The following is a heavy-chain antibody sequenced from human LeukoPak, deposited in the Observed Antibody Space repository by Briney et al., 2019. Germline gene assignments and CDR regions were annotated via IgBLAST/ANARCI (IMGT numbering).Heavy chain of an antibody. Sequence: GGSLRLSCAASGFTFSSYSMNWVRQAPGKGLEWVSYISSSSSTIYYADSVKGRFTISRDNAKNSLYLQMNSLRAEDTAVYYCARGRMADCVWGSYRYTLGVWGQGTLVTVSS. V-gene: IGHV3-48*04. CDR3: ARGRMADCVWGSYRYTLGV. J-gene: IGHJ4*02. D-gene: IGHD3-16*02. CDR1: GFTFSSYS. CDR2: ISSSSSTI.